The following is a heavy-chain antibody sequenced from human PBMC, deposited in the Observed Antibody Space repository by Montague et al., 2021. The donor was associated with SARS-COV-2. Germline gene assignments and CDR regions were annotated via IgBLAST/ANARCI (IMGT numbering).Heavy chain of an antibody. D-gene: IGHD6-13*01. CDR2: IYYSGST. J-gene: IGHJ6*02. Sequence: SETLSLTCTVSGCSISSSIYYWCWIRQPPGKGLEWIGIIYYSGSTYYNPSLKSRVTISVDTSKNQFSLKLRSVTAAATAVYYCARVGRQQLVRLSGMDVWGQGTMVTVSS. CDR1: GCSISSSIYY. V-gene: IGHV4-39*07. CDR3: ARVGRQQLVRLSGMDV.